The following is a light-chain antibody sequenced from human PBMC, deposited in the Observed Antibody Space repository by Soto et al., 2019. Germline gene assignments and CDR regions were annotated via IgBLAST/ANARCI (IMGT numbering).Light chain of an antibody. CDR2: EVS. V-gene: IGLV2-14*01. J-gene: IGLJ1*01. Sequence: QSVLAQPASVSGSPGESVTISCTGTTTDVGNYKGVSWYQQHPDKGPQLMIYEVSNRPSGVSNRFSGSKSGNTASLTISGLQAEDEADYYCSSYTSSSTYVFGSGTKVTVL. CDR3: SSYTSSSTYV. CDR1: TTDVGNYKG.